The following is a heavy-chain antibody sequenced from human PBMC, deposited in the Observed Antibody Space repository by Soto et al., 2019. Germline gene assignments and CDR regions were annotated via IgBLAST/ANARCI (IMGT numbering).Heavy chain of an antibody. CDR2: ILPNNGKT. Sequence: QVPVVQSGAKVKTPGASLQVSCKASGYTFTNNGINWVRQAPGQGLEWMGWILPNNGKTNYAQKLQGRVTMTTDTSTGTAYMELLSLTSDDTAVYYCARSRRDCSGDYCYSDFDYWGQGTLVTVSS. CDR1: GYTFTNNG. CDR3: ARSRRDCSGDYCYSDFDY. V-gene: IGHV1-18*01. J-gene: IGHJ4*02. D-gene: IGHD2-15*01.